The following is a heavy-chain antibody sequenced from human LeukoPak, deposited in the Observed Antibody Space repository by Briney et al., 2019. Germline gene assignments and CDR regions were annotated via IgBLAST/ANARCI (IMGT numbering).Heavy chain of an antibody. V-gene: IGHV4-39*07. D-gene: IGHD2-15*01. CDR2: IYYSGST. J-gene: IGHJ4*02. CDR1: GGSISSSSYY. CDR3: ARGIWVRATLYCSGGSCPIDY. Sequence: SETLSLTCTVSGGSISSSSYYWGWIRQPPGKGLEWIGSIYYSGSTYYNPSLKSRVTISVDTSKNQFSLKLSSVTAADTAVYYCARGIWVRATLYCSGGSCPIDYWGQGTLVTVSS.